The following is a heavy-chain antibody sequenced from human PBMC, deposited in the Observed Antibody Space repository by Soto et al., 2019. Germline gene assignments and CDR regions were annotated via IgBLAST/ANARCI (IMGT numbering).Heavy chain of an antibody. CDR2: ISAYTGDT. V-gene: IGHV1-18*01. CDR3: ARDMRYYDGSGFVEY. J-gene: IGHJ4*02. Sequence: ASVKVSCKASGYTFTSYGITWVRQAPGQGPEWMGWISAYTGDTNYAQKLQGRVTMTTDTSTSTAYMELRSLRSDDTAVYYCARDMRYYDGSGFVEYWGQGTTVTVSS. CDR1: GYTFTSYG. D-gene: IGHD3-22*01.